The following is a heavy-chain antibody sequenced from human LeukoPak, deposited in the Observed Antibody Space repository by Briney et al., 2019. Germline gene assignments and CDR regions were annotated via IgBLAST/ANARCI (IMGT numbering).Heavy chain of an antibody. CDR3: ARDSKYDSSGHTP. D-gene: IGHD3-22*01. V-gene: IGHV4-39*07. CDR2: IHYRGDA. Sequence: SETLSLTCIVSGDSIRADNYYWAWIRQPPGKGLEWIGSIHYRGDAYYGPTLKSRATLSVDTSKNQFSLMVSAVTAADTALYFCARDSKYDSSGHTPWGQGMLVTVSS. CDR1: GDSIRADNYY. J-gene: IGHJ5*02.